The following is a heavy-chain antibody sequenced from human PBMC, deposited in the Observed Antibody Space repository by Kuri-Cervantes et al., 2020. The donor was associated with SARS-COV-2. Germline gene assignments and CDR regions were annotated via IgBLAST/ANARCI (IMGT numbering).Heavy chain of an antibody. CDR1: GFTFSSYS. V-gene: IGHV3-21*04. J-gene: IGHJ4*02. CDR3: AKDSEDCSSTSCYFDY. Sequence: GESLKISCAASGFTFSSYSMNWVRQAPGKGLEWVSSISSSSSYIYYADSVKGRFTISRDNSKNSLYLQMNSLRTGDTALYYCAKDSEDCSSTSCYFDYWGQGTLVTVSS. CDR2: ISSSSSYI. D-gene: IGHD2-2*01.